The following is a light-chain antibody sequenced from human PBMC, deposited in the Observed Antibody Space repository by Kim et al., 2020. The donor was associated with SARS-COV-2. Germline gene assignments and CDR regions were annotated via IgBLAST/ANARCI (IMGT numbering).Light chain of an antibody. CDR2: GAS. CDR3: QHYNNWPS. Sequence: EIVMTQSPATLSVSPGERATLSCRASQSVSNNLAWYQQKPGQAPRLLIYGASTRATGIPARFSGSGSGTEFTLTISSLQSEDFAVYYCQHYNNWPSFGQGTRLEI. V-gene: IGKV3-15*01. CDR1: QSVSNN. J-gene: IGKJ5*01.